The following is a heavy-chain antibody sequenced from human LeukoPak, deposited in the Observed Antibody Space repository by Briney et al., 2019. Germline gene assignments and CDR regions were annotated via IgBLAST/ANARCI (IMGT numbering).Heavy chain of an antibody. D-gene: IGHD6-13*01. V-gene: IGHV3-33*01. Sequence: PGGSLRLSCAASGFTFSSYGMHWVRQAPGKGLEWVAVIWYDGSNKYYADSVKGRFTISRDNSKNTLYLQMNSLRAEDAAVYYYARDKESRSRYFDYWGQGTLVTVSS. CDR1: GFTFSSYG. J-gene: IGHJ4*02. CDR3: ARDKESRSRYFDY. CDR2: IWYDGSNK.